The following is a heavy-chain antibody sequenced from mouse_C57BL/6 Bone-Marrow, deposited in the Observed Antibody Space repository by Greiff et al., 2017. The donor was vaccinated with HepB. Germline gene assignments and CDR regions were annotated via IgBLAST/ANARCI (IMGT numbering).Heavy chain of an antibody. Sequence: QVHVKQPGAELVRPGSSVKLSCKASGYTFTSYWMDWVKQRPGQGLEWIGNIYPSDSETHYNQKFKDKATLTVDKSSSTAYMQLSSLTSEDSAVYYCASNYGSFVVMDYWGQGTSVTVSS. D-gene: IGHD1-1*01. CDR1: GYTFTSYW. CDR2: IYPSDSET. J-gene: IGHJ4*01. CDR3: ASNYGSFVVMDY. V-gene: IGHV1-61*01.